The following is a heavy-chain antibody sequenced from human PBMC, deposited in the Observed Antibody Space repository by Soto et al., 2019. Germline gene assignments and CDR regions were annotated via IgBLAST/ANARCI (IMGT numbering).Heavy chain of an antibody. J-gene: IGHJ6*02. D-gene: IGHD3-10*01. CDR2: ISFDGSTE. CDR1: GFTFISYA. CDR3: ARSRHGSGSYTHFYYGVDV. Sequence: QVQLVESGGGVVQPGRSLRLSCAASGFTFISYAMHWVRQAPGKGLERVAVISFDGSTEYYADSVKGRFTISRVNSKNTGYLQMNSLRSEDTAVYYCARSRHGSGSYTHFYYGVDVWGQGTTVTASS. V-gene: IGHV3-30-3*01.